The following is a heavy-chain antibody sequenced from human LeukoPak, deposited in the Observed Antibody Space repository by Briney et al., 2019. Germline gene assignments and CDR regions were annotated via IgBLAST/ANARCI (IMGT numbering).Heavy chain of an antibody. V-gene: IGHV4-30-4*08. J-gene: IGHJ4*02. D-gene: IGHD4-17*01. Sequence: SQTLSLTCTVSGGSISSGDYYWSWIRKPPGKGLEWIGYIYYSGSTYYNPSLKSRVTISVDTSRNQFSLKLSSVTAADTAVYYCARDTDYGFLYWGQGTLVTVSS. CDR2: IYYSGST. CDR1: GGSISSGDYY. CDR3: ARDTDYGFLY.